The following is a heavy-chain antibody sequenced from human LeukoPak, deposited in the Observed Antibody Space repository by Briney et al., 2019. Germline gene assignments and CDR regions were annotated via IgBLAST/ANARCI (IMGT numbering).Heavy chain of an antibody. D-gene: IGHD2-2*01. J-gene: IGHJ5*02. Sequence: GASVKVSCKVSGYTLTELSMHWVRQAPGKGLEWMGGFDPDDGETIYAQKFQGRVTMTEDTSTDTAYMELSSLRSEDTAVYYCARGVNRRYCSSTSCVTTPNWFDPWGQGTLVTVSS. CDR1: GYTLTELS. CDR2: FDPDDGET. CDR3: ARGVNRRYCSSTSCVTTPNWFDP. V-gene: IGHV1-24*01.